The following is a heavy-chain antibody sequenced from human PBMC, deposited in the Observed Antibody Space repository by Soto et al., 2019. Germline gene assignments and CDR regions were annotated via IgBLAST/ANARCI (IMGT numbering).Heavy chain of an antibody. J-gene: IGHJ4*02. CDR3: TRGYETNWHTPRY. V-gene: IGHV4-34*02. Sequence: QVLIQQWGAGLLKPSETLSLTCAVSGGSFSGYYWSWIRQPPGKGLEWIGEMHHIGRSNYIPSLRSRLTISVDTSKDQRSLILNSVTAAGAAVCYWTRGYETNWHTPRYWCQGILVTVSS. D-gene: IGHD5-12*01. CDR1: GGSFSGYY. CDR2: MHHIGRS.